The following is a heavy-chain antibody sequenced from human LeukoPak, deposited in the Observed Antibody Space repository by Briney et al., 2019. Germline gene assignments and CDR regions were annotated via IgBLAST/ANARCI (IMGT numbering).Heavy chain of an antibody. J-gene: IGHJ3*01. D-gene: IGHD5-24*01. V-gene: IGHV3-30*02. CDR1: GFTFSSYG. CDR3: AKEMATIRAFDF. Sequence: GGSLRLYCAASGFTFSSYGMHWVRQAPGKGLKWVAFIRYDGSNKYYADSVKGRFTISRDNSKNTLYLQMNSLRAEDTAVYYCAKEMATIRAFDFWGQRTMVTVSS. CDR2: IRYDGSNK.